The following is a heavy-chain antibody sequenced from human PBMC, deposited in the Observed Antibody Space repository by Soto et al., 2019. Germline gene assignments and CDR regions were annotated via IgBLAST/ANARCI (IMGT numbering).Heavy chain of an antibody. Sequence: ASVKVSCKASGYTFTSYDINWVRQATGQGLEWMGWMNPNSGNTGYAQKFQGRVTMTRNTSISTAYMELSSLRSEDTAVYYCARDIVVVAARAYNWFDPWGQGTVVTVSS. D-gene: IGHD2-15*01. J-gene: IGHJ5*02. CDR3: ARDIVVVAARAYNWFDP. V-gene: IGHV1-8*01. CDR2: MNPNSGNT. CDR1: GYTFTSYD.